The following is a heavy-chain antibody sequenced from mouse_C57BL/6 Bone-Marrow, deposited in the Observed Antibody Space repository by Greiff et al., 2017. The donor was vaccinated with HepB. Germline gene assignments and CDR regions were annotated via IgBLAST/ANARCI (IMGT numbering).Heavy chain of an antibody. Sequence: VQLKESGAELVRPGASVKLSCTASGFNIKDDYMHWVKQRPEQGLEWIGWIDPENGDTEYASKFQGKATITADTSSNTAYLQLSSLTSEDTAVYYCTTRTELWYFDVWGTGTTVTVSS. CDR3: TTRTELWYFDV. CDR1: GFNIKDDY. CDR2: IDPENGDT. V-gene: IGHV14-4*01. D-gene: IGHD1-1*01. J-gene: IGHJ1*03.